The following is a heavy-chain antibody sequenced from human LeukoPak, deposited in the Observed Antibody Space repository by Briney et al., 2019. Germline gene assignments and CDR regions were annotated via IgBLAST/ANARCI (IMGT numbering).Heavy chain of an antibody. J-gene: IGHJ6*03. CDR1: GFTLSSYG. D-gene: IGHD2-15*01. Sequence: GGSLRLSCAASGFTLSSYGMHGVRQAPGKGRGGGAFIRNEGGNKYYADSVKGGFTISRDNSKNTLYLQMNSLRAEDTAVYYCAKDGLDIVVVVAATYYYYMDVWGKGTTVTISS. V-gene: IGHV3-30*02. CDR3: AKDGLDIVVVVAATYYYYMDV. CDR2: IRNEGGNK.